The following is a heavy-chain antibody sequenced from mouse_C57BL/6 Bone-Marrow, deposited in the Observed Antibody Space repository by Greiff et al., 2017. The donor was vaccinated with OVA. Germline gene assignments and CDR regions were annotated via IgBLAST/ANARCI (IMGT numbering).Heavy chain of an antibody. V-gene: IGHV10-1*01. D-gene: IGHD2-3*01. J-gene: IGHJ4*01. CDR3: VIDCYYLYAMDY. Sequence: EVQGVESGGGLVQPKGSLKLSCAASGFSFNTYAMNWVRQAPGKGLEWVARIRSKSNNYATYYADSVKDSFTISRDDSESMLYLQMNNLKTEDTAMYYCVIDCYYLYAMDYWGQGTSVTVSS. CDR2: IRSKSNNYAT. CDR1: GFSFNTYA.